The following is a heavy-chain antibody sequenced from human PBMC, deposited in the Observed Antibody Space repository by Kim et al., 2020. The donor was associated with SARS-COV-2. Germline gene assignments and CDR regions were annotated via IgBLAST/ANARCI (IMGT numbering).Heavy chain of an antibody. V-gene: IGHV3-13*04. D-gene: IGHD6-13*01. CDR3: ARARRTAAGTKWAMDV. CDR1: GFTFSSYD. CDR2: IGTAGDT. Sequence: GGSLRLSCAASGFTFSSYDMHWVRQATGKGLEWVSAIGTAGDTYYPGSVKGRFTISRENAKNSLYLQMNSLRAGDTAVYYCARARRTAAGTKWAMDVWGQGTTVTVSS. J-gene: IGHJ6*02.